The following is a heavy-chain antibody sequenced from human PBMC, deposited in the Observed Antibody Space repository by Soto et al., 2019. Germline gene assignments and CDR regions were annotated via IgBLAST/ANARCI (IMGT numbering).Heavy chain of an antibody. V-gene: IGHV3-23*01. J-gene: IGHJ4*02. Sequence: EVQLLESGGGLVQPGGSLRLSCAASGFTFLTYAMSWVRQTPGKGLEWISGILGSGGTYYADSVKGRFTISRDNSKNTLYLQMNSLRAEDTAMYYCAKDRQPDGFWPFDHWGQGTLITVSS. CDR1: GFTFLTYA. D-gene: IGHD3-3*01. CDR3: AKDRQPDGFWPFDH. CDR2: ILGSGGT.